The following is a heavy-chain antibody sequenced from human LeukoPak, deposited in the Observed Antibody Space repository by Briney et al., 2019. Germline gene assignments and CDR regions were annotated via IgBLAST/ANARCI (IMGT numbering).Heavy chain of an antibody. V-gene: IGHV3-74*01. CDR1: GFTFSSYA. CDR2: IKGDGIST. CDR3: AKDYYWSIDY. J-gene: IGHJ4*02. D-gene: IGHD2-8*01. Sequence: PGGSLRLSCAASGFTFSSYAMHWVRHAPGQGLVWVSRIKGDGISTNYADSVKGRFTISRDIAKNTLYLQMNSLRAEDTGVYYCAKDYYWSIDYWGRGTLVTVSS.